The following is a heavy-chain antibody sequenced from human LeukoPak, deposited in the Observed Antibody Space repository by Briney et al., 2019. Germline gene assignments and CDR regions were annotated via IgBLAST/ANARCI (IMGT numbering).Heavy chain of an antibody. CDR2: IYYSGST. J-gene: IGHJ4*02. D-gene: IGHD3-22*01. V-gene: IGHV4-39*01. CDR1: GGSISSSSYY. CDR3: ARHLRLGSGYYLDY. Sequence: SETLSLTCTVSGGSISSSSYYWGWIRQPPGKGLEWIGRIYYSGSTYYNPSLKSRVTISVDPSKNQFSLKLSSVTAAATAVYYCARHLRLGSGYYLDYWGQGTLVTVSS.